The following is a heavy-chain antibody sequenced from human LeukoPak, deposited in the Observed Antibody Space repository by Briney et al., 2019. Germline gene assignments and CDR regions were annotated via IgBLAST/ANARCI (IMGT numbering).Heavy chain of an antibody. CDR3: ARLASSSWTFYYYYGMDV. D-gene: IGHD6-13*01. V-gene: IGHV1-8*01. CDR2: MNPNNGNT. J-gene: IGHJ6*02. Sequence: GASVKVSCKASGYTFTSYDINWVRQATGQGLEWRGGMNPNNGNTGYPQKFQGRVTMTRSTSISTAYMELSSLRSEDTAVYYCARLASSSWTFYYYYGMDVWGQGTTVTVSS. CDR1: GYTFTSYD.